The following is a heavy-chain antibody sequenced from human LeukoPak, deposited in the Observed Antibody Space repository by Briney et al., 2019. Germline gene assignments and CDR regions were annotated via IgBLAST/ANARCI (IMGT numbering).Heavy chain of an antibody. CDR1: GFTFSNYA. D-gene: IGHD3-3*01. J-gene: IGHJ6*03. CDR2: ISGSGGST. CDR3: AKDEKSTTIFGVVIDYYYYMDV. V-gene: IGHV3-23*01. Sequence: GGSLRLSCAASGFTFSNYAMSWVRQAPGKGLEWVSAISGSGGSTYYADSVKGRFTISRDNSKNTLYLQMNSLRAEDTAVYYCAKDEKSTTIFGVVIDYYYYMDVWGKGTTVTVSS.